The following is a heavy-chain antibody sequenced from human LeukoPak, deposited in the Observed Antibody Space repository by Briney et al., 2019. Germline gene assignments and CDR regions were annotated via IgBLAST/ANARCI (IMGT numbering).Heavy chain of an antibody. D-gene: IGHD2-2*01. CDR1: GGSVSSGSYY. Sequence: PSGTLSLTCTVSGGSVSSGSYYWSWIRQPPGKGLEWIGFIHNSGSTKYNPSLMSRVTISVDTSKNQFSLKLSSVTAAETAVYYCARGGASSIPFDPWGQGTLVTVSS. CDR2: IHNSGST. V-gene: IGHV4-61*01. J-gene: IGHJ5*02. CDR3: ARGGASSIPFDP.